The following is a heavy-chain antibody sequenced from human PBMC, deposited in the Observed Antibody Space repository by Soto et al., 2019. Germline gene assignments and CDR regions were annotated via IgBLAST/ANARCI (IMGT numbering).Heavy chain of an antibody. D-gene: IGHD1-26*01. V-gene: IGHV4-31*03. Sequence: QVQLQESGPGLVKPSQTLSLTCTVSGGSISSGGYYWSWIRQHPGKGLEWIGYIYYSGSTYYNPSPKSRVTRSVDTSKNQFSLKLSSVTAADTAVYYCARGRHNYSWSPSAYGMDVWGQGTTVTVSS. J-gene: IGHJ6*02. CDR1: GGSISSGGYY. CDR3: ARGRHNYSWSPSAYGMDV. CDR2: IYYSGST.